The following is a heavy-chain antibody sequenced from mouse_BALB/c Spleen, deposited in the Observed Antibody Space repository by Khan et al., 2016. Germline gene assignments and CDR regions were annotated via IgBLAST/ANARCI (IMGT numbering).Heavy chain of an antibody. CDR3: ARFANSGFAY. J-gene: IGHJ3*01. V-gene: IGHV1-74*01. Sequence: QVQLQQPGAELVRPGASVKLSCKASGHSFTSYRRNWVKQRPGQGLEWIGMTHPSDSETNLNQKFKDKATLSVDKSSSQGSTQLSSSICEDYAGYYCARFANSGFAYWRQGTLVTVSA. CDR1: GHSFTSYR. CDR2: THPSDSET. D-gene: IGHD4-1*01.